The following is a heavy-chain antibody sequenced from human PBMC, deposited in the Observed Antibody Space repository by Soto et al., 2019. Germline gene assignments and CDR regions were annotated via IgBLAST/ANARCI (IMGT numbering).Heavy chain of an antibody. Sequence: ASVKVSCKASGYTFSSYDINWVRQAPGQGLEWMGWMNPTSGNTGSAQKFQGRVSMTRDSSLSTAYLELSSLRPEDTAVYFCARPCTRYYEDRNHHFDTSGQGTDLTVSS. CDR3: ARPCTRYYEDRNHHFDT. J-gene: IGHJ3*02. D-gene: IGHD1-26*01. V-gene: IGHV1-8*02. CDR1: GYTFSSYD. CDR2: MNPTSGNT.